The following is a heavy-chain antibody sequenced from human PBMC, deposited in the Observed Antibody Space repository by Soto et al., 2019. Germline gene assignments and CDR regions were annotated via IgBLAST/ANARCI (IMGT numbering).Heavy chain of an antibody. D-gene: IGHD6-13*01. CDR1: GGSISSSSYY. CDR3: ARAGGIAAAGTPPTPTPRYFDL. CDR2: IYYSGST. Sequence: QLQLQESGPGLVKPSETLSLTCTVSGGSISSSSYYWGWIRQPPGKGLEWIGSIYYSGSTYYNPSLKTRVTIAVATSTNQFSLKLSSVTAADTAVYYCARAGGIAAAGTPPTPTPRYFDLWGRGTLVTVSS. J-gene: IGHJ2*01. V-gene: IGHV4-39*01.